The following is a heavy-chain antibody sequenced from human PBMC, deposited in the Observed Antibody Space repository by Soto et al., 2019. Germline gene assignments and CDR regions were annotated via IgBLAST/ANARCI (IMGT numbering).Heavy chain of an antibody. J-gene: IGHJ4*02. CDR1: GGSISGSYYY. Sequence: SETLSLTCAVSGGSISGSYYYWGWLRQSPGRGPEWIGSVFYTGFTSYNPSLESRVSVSVDTSKNQFSLKVGAVTAEDTAVYYCASSQKGYNWNYFDHWGQGAPVTVSS. D-gene: IGHD1-20*01. CDR3: ASSQKGYNWNYFDH. V-gene: IGHV4-39*01. CDR2: VFYTGFT.